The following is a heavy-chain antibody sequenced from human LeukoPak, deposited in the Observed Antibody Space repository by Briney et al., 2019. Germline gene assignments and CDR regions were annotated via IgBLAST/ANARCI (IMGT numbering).Heavy chain of an antibody. D-gene: IGHD2-15*01. CDR1: GFTFSSYW. V-gene: IGHV3-7*03. J-gene: IGHJ3*02. CDR2: IKQDGSEK. CDR3: AREGSDNCSGGSCSGDAFDI. Sequence: PGGSLRLSCAASGFTFSSYWMSWVRQAPGKGLEWVANIKQDGSEKYYVDSVKGRFTISRDNAKNSLYLRMNSLRAEDTAVYYCAREGSDNCSGGSCSGDAFDIWGQGTMVTVSS.